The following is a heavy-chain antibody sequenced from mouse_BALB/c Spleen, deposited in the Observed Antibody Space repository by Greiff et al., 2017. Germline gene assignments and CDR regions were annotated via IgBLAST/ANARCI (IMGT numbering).Heavy chain of an antibody. V-gene: IGHV1-69*02. Sequence: QVQLKQPGAELVRPGASVKLSCKASGYTFTSYWINWVKQRPGQGLEWIGNIYPSDSYTNYNQKFKDKATLTVDKSSSTAYLQLSSPTSDDSAVYYCTREGYGNYFDDWGQGTTLTVSS. J-gene: IGHJ2*01. CDR1: GYTFTSYW. D-gene: IGHD2-10*02. CDR2: IYPSDSYT. CDR3: TREGYGNYFDD.